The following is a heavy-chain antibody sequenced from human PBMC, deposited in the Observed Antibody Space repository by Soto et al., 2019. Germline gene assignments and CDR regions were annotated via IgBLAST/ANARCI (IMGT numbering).Heavy chain of an antibody. J-gene: IGHJ4*02. CDR2: IYYSGST. V-gene: IGHV4-39*01. Sequence: SYTLSLTFTVSGGSMISGSYYLCLILHPPVNGPEWIWSIYYSGSTYYNPSLKSRVTISVDTSKNQFSLKLSSVTAADTAVYYCASPSPHYGDPIGYFDYWGQGTLVTVSS. CDR3: ASPSPHYGDPIGYFDY. CDR1: GGSMISGSYY. D-gene: IGHD4-17*01.